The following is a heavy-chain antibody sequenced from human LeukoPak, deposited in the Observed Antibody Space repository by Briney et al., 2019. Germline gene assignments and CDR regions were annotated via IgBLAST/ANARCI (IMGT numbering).Heavy chain of an antibody. CDR3: ARGLLQHLDFRSDYR. V-gene: IGHV3-30-3*01. J-gene: IGHJ5*02. CDR1: GFTFSSYA. CDR2: ISYDGSNK. Sequence: PGRSLRLSCAASGFTFSSYAMHWVRQAPGKGLEWVAVISYDGSNKYYADSVKGRFTISRDNSKNTLYLQMNSLRAEDTAVYYCARGLLQHLDFRSDYRWGQGTLVTVSS. D-gene: IGHD3-3*01.